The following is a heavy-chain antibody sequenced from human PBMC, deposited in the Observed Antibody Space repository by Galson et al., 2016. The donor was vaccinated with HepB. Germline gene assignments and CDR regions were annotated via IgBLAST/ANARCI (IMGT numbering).Heavy chain of an antibody. CDR1: GISFSFYS. V-gene: IGHV3-21*01. J-gene: IGHJ6*02. D-gene: IGHD2/OR15-2a*01. CDR3: ARYQNYYYGMDV. CDR2: ISSSGKYI. Sequence: SLRLSCAASGISFSFYSMNWVRQAPGKGLEWVSSISSSGKYIYYAESVKGRFTISRDNAKNSLYLQMNSMRAEDTAVYYCARYQNYYYGMDVWGQGTPVTVSS.